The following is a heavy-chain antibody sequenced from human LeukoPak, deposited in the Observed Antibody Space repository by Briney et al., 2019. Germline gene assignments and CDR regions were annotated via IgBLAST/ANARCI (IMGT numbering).Heavy chain of an antibody. V-gene: IGHV3-21*01. CDR3: ARAASITMVRGVFDY. CDR1: GFTFSSYS. Sequence: GGSLRLSCAASGFTFSSYSMNWVRQAPGKGLEWVSSISSSSSYIYYADSVKGRFTISRDNAKNPLYLQMNSLRAEDTAVYYCARAASITMVRGVFDYWGREPWSPSPQ. CDR2: ISSSSSYI. J-gene: IGHJ4*02. D-gene: IGHD3-10*01.